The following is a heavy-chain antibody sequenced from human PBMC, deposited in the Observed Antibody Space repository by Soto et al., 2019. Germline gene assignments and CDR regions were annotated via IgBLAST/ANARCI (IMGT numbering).Heavy chain of an antibody. CDR3: ARDREYCSGDNCYETGAVY. CDR2: ISRNASTI. Sequence: EVQLVESGGGLVQPGGSLRLSCVASGFSFSSYTMNWFRQAPGKGLEWVSDISRNASTISYADSVRGRFTISRDNAKTSLYLQMNRLRAEDTAVYYCARDREYCSGDNCYETGAVYWGQGALVTVSS. D-gene: IGHD2-15*01. CDR1: GFSFSSYT. J-gene: IGHJ4*02. V-gene: IGHV3-48*01.